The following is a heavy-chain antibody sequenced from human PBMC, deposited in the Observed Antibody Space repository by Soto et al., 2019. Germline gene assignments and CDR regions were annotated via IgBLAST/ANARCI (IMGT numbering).Heavy chain of an antibody. J-gene: IGHJ4*02. CDR1: GFTVSSNY. Sequence: PGGSLRLSCAASGFTVSSNYMSWVRQAPGKGLEWVSVIYSGGSTYYADSVKGRFTISRDNAKNSLYLQMNSLRAEDTAVYYCARTYYYDSSGYYYNFYWGRGTLVTVSS. V-gene: IGHV3-66*01. D-gene: IGHD3-22*01. CDR3: ARTYYYDSSGYYYNFY. CDR2: IYSGGST.